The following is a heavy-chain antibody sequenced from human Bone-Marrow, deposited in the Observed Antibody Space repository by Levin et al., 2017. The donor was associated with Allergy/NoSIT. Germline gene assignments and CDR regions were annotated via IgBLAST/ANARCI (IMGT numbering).Heavy chain of an antibody. D-gene: IGHD2-15*01. Sequence: PGGSLRLSCAASGFTFSSYSMNWVRQAPGKELEWVSYISSSSSTIYYADSVKGRFTISRDNAKNSLYLQMNSLRDEDTAVYYCAREGVVAATFSYYYYGMDVWGQGTTVTVSS. V-gene: IGHV3-48*02. CDR2: ISSSSSTI. CDR3: AREGVVAATFSYYYYGMDV. CDR1: GFTFSSYS. J-gene: IGHJ6*02.